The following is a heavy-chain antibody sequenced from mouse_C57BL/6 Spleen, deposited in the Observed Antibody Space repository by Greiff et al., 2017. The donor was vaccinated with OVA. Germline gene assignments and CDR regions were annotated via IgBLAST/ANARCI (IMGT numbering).Heavy chain of an antibody. D-gene: IGHD4-1*01. Sequence: QVQLQQPGAELVRPGSSVKLSCKASGYTFTSYWMDWVKQRPGQGLEWIGNIYPSDSETHYNQKFKDKATLTVDKSSSTAYMQLSSLTSEDSAVYYCASNWDWYFDVWGTGTTDTVSS. CDR1: GYTFTSYW. J-gene: IGHJ1*03. V-gene: IGHV1-61*01. CDR2: IYPSDSET. CDR3: ASNWDWYFDV.